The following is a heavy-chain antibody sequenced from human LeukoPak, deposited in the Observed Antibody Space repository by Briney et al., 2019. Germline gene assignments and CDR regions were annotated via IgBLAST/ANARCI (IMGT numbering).Heavy chain of an antibody. CDR3: ARDIAMAPGGFDY. V-gene: IGHV6-1*01. CDR2: AYYRYKWYV. CDR1: GDSVSSNSAA. D-gene: IGHD5-18*01. J-gene: IGHJ4*02. Sequence: SRTLSLTCAISGDSVSSNSAAWNWIRQSPSRGLECLGRAYYRYKWYVDYAISVKSRITINPDTSKNQFSLQLSSVTPEDTAVYYCARDIAMAPGGFDYWGQGTLVILSS.